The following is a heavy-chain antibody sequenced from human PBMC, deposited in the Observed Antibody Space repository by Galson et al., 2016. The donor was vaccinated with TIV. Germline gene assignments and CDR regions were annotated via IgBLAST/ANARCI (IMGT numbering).Heavy chain of an antibody. J-gene: IGHJ4*02. V-gene: IGHV3-74*01. CDR2: INTDGDAS. D-gene: IGHD4-23*01. Sequence: SLRLSCAASGFTFSNYWMHWVRQSPGEGLIYVSRINTDGDASDYADSVKGRFTISRGNIKNIVFLQMTALRVEDTAVYYCARGNPGNPNFWGQGTLVTVSS. CDR1: GFTFSNYW. CDR3: ARGNPGNPNF.